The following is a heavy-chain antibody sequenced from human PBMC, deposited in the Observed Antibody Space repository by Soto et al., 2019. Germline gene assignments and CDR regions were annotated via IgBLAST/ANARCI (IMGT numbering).Heavy chain of an antibody. J-gene: IGHJ4*02. CDR2: SNAGNGNT. Sequence: QVQLVQSGAEVKKPGASVQVSCKASGYTFTSYAMPWVRQAPGQRLEWMGWSNAGNGNTKYSQRSQGRVTIDRDTWASTAYMHLSSLRSEDTAVYYCARDSSFDYWGQGTLVTVSS. V-gene: IGHV1-3*01. CDR3: ARDSSFDY. CDR1: GYTFTSYA.